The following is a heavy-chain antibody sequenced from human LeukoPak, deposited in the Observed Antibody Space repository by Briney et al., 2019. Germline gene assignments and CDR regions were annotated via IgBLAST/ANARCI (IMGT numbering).Heavy chain of an antibody. J-gene: IGHJ6*03. CDR3: ARGIVVVAQLGYYYYYMDV. D-gene: IGHD2-15*01. Sequence: SETLSLTCAVYGWSFSGYYWSWIRQPPGKGLEWIGRIYTSGSTNYNPSLKSRVTISVDTSKNQFSLKLSSVTAADTAVYYCARGIVVVAQLGYYYYYMDVWGKGTTVTISS. V-gene: IGHV4-59*10. CDR1: GWSFSGYY. CDR2: IYTSGST.